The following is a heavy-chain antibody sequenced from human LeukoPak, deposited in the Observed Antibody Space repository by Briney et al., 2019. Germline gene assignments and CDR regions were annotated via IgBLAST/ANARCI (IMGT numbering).Heavy chain of an antibody. CDR3: ARDLPNGYYYDSSGAFDY. J-gene: IGHJ4*02. D-gene: IGHD3-22*01. CDR2: INPSGGST. Sequence: ASVKVSCKASGYTFTSYYMHWVRQAPGQGLEWMGIINPSGGSTSYAQKSQGRVTMTRDTSTSTVYMELSSLRSEDTAVYYCARDLPNGYYYDSSGAFDYWGQGTLVTVSS. V-gene: IGHV1-46*01. CDR1: GYTFTSYY.